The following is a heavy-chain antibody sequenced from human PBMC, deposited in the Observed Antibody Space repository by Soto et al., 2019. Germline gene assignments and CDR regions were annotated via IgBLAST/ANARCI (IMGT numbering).Heavy chain of an antibody. Sequence: PGGSLRLSCAVSGFSFSTYAMHWVRRAPGKGLEFVSVIAYHGSSTFYADSLKGRFTVSGDNSRNTLYLHMNNLRPEDSATYYCVKDRTPNWNYPGLDVWGQGTTVTVSS. J-gene: IGHJ6*02. CDR2: IAYHGSST. D-gene: IGHD2-15*01. CDR1: GFSFSTYA. CDR3: VKDRTPNWNYPGLDV. V-gene: IGHV3-64D*08.